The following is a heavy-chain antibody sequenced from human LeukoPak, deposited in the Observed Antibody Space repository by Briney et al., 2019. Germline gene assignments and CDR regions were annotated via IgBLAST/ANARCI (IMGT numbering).Heavy chain of an antibody. D-gene: IGHD4-23*01. CDR2: INTDGTNT. CDR3: ARCYSGTYRVAY. Sequence: GGSLRLSCAASGFTFSSYWMHWVRQVPGKGLVWVSRINTDGTNTTYADSVKGRFTMSRDNAKSRLYLQMNSLRAEDTAVYYCARCYSGTYRVAYWGQGTLATVSS. CDR1: GFTFSSYW. J-gene: IGHJ4*02. V-gene: IGHV3-74*01.